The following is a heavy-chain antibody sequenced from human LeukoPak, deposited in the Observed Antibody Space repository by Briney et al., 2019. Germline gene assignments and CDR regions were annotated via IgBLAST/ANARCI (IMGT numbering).Heavy chain of an antibody. D-gene: IGHD3-10*01. CDR2: IIPIFGTA. CDR1: GAPFSSYA. Sequence: GALGRLSCKAAGAPFSSYAISWVRRAPGQGREWRGGIIPIFGTATSAEKFEGRVQITTDESTSTAYMELSSLRSEDTAVYYCARGGTMVRAFYYTDVWGKGTTVTVS. J-gene: IGHJ6*03. CDR3: ARGGTMVRAFYYTDV. V-gene: IGHV1-69*05.